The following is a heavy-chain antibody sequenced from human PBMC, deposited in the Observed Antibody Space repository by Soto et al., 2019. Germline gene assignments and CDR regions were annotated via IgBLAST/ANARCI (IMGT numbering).Heavy chain of an antibody. CDR2: INHRGST. CDR3: ARHLTYCSAGSCYSDFPYYGMDV. CDR1: GGSFSGYY. V-gene: IGHV4-34*01. D-gene: IGHD2-15*01. J-gene: IGHJ6*02. Sequence: PSETLSLTCAVYGGSFSGYYWSWIRQPPGKGLEWIGEINHRGSTNYNPSLKSRVTISVDTSKNQFSLKLSSVTAADTAVYYCARHLTYCSAGSCYSDFPYYGMDVWGQGTTVTVSS.